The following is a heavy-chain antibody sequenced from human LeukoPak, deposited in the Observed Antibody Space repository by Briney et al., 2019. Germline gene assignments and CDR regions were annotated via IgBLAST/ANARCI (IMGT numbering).Heavy chain of an antibody. J-gene: IGHJ4*02. CDR2: IKQDGSDK. CDR1: GFIFSGYW. Sequence: GGSLRLPCAASGFIFSGYWMSWVRQAPGKGLEWVANIKQDGSDKFYVDSVNGRFTISRDNAKNSLYLQMNTLRAEDTAIYYCATFSGAHHKTFDSWGQGTLVTVSS. V-gene: IGHV3-7*01. CDR3: ATFSGAHHKTFDS. D-gene: IGHD1-14*01.